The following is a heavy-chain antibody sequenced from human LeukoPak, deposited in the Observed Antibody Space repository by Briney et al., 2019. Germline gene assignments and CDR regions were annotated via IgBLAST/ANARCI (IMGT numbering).Heavy chain of an antibody. J-gene: IGHJ4*02. D-gene: IGHD5-18*01. CDR2: ISYSGST. CDR1: GDSISDYY. Sequence: SETLSLTCTVSGDSISDYYWSWNRQPPGKGLEWIGYISYSGSTNYNPSLKSRVTISADTSKNQFSLKLSSVTAADTAVYYCARGGYSYDDYWGQGTLVTVSS. V-gene: IGHV4-59*01. CDR3: ARGGYSYDDY.